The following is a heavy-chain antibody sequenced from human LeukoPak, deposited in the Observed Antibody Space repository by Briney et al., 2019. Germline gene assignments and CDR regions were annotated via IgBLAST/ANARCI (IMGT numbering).Heavy chain of an antibody. Sequence: PGGSLRLSCEASGFTFRSYAMNWVRQAPGKGLEWVSVISGSGDGTHYADSVKGRFTISRDNSKNTLYLQMNSLRVEDTAVYTCAKAPGCTVVTSFDWWGQGTLVTVSS. CDR3: AKAPGCTVVTSFDW. CDR1: GFTFRSYA. V-gene: IGHV3-23*01. CDR2: ISGSGDGT. J-gene: IGHJ4*02. D-gene: IGHD2-2*01.